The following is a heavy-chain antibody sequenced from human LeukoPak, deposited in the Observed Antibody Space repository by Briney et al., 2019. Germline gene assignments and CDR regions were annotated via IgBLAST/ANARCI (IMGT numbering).Heavy chain of an antibody. D-gene: IGHD6-19*01. CDR1: GFTFDDYA. CDR2: ISWNSGST. Sequence: GGSLRLSCAVSGFTFDDYAMHWVRQAPGKGLEWVSGISWNSGSTGYADSVKGRFTISRDNAKNSLYLQMNSLRDEDTAVYYCARDYRSSSGWTVDYWGQGTLVTVSS. CDR3: ARDYRSSSGWTVDY. J-gene: IGHJ4*02. V-gene: IGHV3-9*01.